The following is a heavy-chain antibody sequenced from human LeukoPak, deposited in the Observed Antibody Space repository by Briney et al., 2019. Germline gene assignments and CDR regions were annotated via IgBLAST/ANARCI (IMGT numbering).Heavy chain of an antibody. CDR3: ARVIRAAPGKGYFDY. D-gene: IGHD6-13*01. CDR1: GFIFSTYA. Sequence: QPGGSLRLSCATSGFIFSTYALSWVRQAPGKGLEWASSISGSGGSTYHADSVKGRFTISRDGSKNTLYLQMNSLRAEDTAIYYCARVIRAAPGKGYFDYWGQGTLVTVSS. V-gene: IGHV3-23*01. CDR2: ISGSGGST. J-gene: IGHJ4*02.